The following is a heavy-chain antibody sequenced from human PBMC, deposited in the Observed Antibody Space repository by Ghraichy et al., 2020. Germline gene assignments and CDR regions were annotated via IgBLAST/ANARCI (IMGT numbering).Heavy chain of an antibody. CDR1: GGSISSGGYS. Sequence: SETLSLTCAVSGGSISSGGYSWSWIRQPPGKGLEWIGYIYHSGSTYYNPSLKSRVTISVDRSKNQFSLKLSSVTAADTAVYYCARAAAVTNNWFDPWGQGTLVTVSS. D-gene: IGHD4-17*01. V-gene: IGHV4-30-2*01. CDR3: ARAAAVTNNWFDP. CDR2: IYHSGST. J-gene: IGHJ5*02.